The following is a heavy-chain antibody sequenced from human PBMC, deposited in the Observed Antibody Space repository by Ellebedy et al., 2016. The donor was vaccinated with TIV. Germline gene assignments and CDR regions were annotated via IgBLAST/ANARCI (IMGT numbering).Heavy chain of an antibody. J-gene: IGHJ6*02. Sequence: SCAISGDSVSSSSAAWNWIRQSPSRGLEWLGRTYYRSEWTNDYAVSMESRITVNSDTSKNQFSLHLNSVTPEDTAVYYCARGRPDYYAMDVWGQGTTVTVSS. CDR1: GDSVSSSSAA. CDR2: TYYRSEWTN. V-gene: IGHV6-1*01. CDR3: ARGRPDYYAMDV.